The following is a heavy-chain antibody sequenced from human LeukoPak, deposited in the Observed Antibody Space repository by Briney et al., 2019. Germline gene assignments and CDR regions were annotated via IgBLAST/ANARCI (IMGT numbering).Heavy chain of an antibody. CDR2: ISYDGSNK. CDR3: ARLTSGWSRYYYYGMDV. CDR1: GFTFSSYA. D-gene: IGHD6-19*01. Sequence: GRSLRLSCAASGFTFSSYAMHWVRQAPGKGLEWVAVISYDGSNKYYADSVKGRFTISRDNSKNTLYLQMNSLRAEDTAVYYCARLTSGWSRYYYYGMDVWGQGTTVTVSS. V-gene: IGHV3-30*04. J-gene: IGHJ6*02.